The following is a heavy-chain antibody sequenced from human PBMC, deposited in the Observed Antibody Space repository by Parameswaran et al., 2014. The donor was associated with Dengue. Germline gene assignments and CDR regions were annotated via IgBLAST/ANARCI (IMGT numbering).Heavy chain of an antibody. Sequence: VRQAPGKGLEWVSYITSSSATIYYAESVKGRFTISRDNAKNSLYLQMNSLRDDDTAVYYCVRDYQYGLDVWAKGPRSPSP. D-gene: IGHD2-2*01. J-gene: IGHJ6*02. V-gene: IGHV3-48*02. CDR3: VRDYQYGLDV. CDR2: ITSSSATI.